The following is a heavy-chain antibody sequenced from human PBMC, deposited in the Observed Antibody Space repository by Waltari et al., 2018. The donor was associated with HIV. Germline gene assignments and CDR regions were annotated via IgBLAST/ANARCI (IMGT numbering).Heavy chain of an antibody. CDR1: GFTFDDYA. V-gene: IGHV3-9*01. Sequence: EEHLVESGGGLVQPGTSLRLSRAASGFTFDDYAMHWVRQAPGKGLDWVAGIRRIGDHTGYADSVVGRFSIYRDHGKNTLYLQMNSLRREDTALYCVKDRGSTTAAAWHWGQGILVAVSS. D-gene: IGHD6-25*01. J-gene: IGHJ4*02. CDR3: KDRGSTTAAAWH. CDR2: IRRIGDHT.